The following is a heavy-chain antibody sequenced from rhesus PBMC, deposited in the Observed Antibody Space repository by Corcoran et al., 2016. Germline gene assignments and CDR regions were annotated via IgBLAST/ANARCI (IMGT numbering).Heavy chain of an antibody. CDR2: MYGSSTST. J-gene: IGHJ4*01. CDR3: SRVTFAALLDS. Sequence: QVQLQESGPGVVNPSETLSLPCPVSGGSISDRSRWRWIRQPPGKGLEWIGYMYGSSTSTNYNPSLKSRVTISKDTSKNQFSLKLSSVTAADTAVYYCSRVTFAALLDSWGQGVLVTVSS. CDR1: GGSISDRSR. V-gene: IGHV4S10*01.